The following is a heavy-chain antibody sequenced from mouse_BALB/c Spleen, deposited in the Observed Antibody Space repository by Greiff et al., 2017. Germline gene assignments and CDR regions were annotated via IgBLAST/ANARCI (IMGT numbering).Heavy chain of an antibody. D-gene: IGHD2-4*01. CDR2: ISNGGGST. CDR1: GFTFSSYT. Sequence: EVKLVESGGGLVQPGGSLKLSCAASGFTFSSYTMSWVRQTPEKRLEWVAYISNGGGSTYYPDTVKGRFTISRDNAKNTLYLQMSSLKSEDTAMYYCARHEDYDYPFAYWGQGTLVTVSA. CDR3: ARHEDYDYPFAY. J-gene: IGHJ3*01. V-gene: IGHV5-12-2*01.